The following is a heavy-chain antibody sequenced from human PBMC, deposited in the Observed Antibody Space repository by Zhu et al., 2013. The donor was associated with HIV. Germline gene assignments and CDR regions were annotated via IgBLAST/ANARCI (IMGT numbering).Heavy chain of an antibody. Sequence: QVQLVQSGAEVKKPGASVKVSCKASGYTFTSYGISWVRQAPGQGLEWMGWISAYNGNTNYAQKLQGRVTMTTDTSTSTAYMELRSLRSDDTAVYYCARDVAAPRHMRVEAAWVYYGSGSYPTPLDYWGQGTLVTVSS. CDR2: ISAYNGNT. V-gene: IGHV1-18*04. J-gene: IGHJ4*02. D-gene: IGHD3-10*01. CDR1: GYTFTSYG. CDR3: ARDVAAPRHMRVEAAWVYYGSGSYPTPLDY.